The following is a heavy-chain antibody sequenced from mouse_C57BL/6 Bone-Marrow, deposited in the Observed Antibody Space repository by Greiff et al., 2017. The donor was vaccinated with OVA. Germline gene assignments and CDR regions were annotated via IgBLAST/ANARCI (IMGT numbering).Heavy chain of an antibody. J-gene: IGHJ1*03. Sequence: EVKLMESGGGLVQPGGSLKLSCAASGFTFSDYYMYWVRQTPEKRLEWVAYISNGGGSTYYPATVKGRFTISRDNAKNTLYLQMSRLKSEDTAMYYCAREEVDGPWYFGVWGTGATVTVAS. CDR3: AREEVDGPWYFGV. D-gene: IGHD1-1*02. CDR2: ISNGGGST. CDR1: GFTFSDYY. V-gene: IGHV5-12*01.